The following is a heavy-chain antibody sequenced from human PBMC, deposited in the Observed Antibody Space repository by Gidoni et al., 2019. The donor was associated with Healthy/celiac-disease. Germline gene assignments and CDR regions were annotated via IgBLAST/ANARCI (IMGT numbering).Heavy chain of an antibody. V-gene: IGHV4-34*01. CDR3: ARGPFRSFDWLFPNSFDP. CDR1: GGSFSGYS. Sequence: QVQLQQWGAGLLTPSETLSRTCAVDGGSFSGYSWSWIRRPPGKGLEWIGEINDSVSTNYNPSLKSPVTISVDFSITQFSLKLSSLPAADTPVSYCARGPFRSFDWLFPNSFDPWGQGTLVTVSS. J-gene: IGHJ5*02. CDR2: INDSVST. D-gene: IGHD3-9*01.